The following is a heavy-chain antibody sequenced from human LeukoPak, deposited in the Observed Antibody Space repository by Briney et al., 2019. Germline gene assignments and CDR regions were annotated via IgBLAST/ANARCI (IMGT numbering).Heavy chain of an antibody. D-gene: IGHD2-2*01. Sequence: SETLSLTCAVYGGSFSGYYWSRIRQPPGKGLEWIGEINHSGSTNYNPSLKSRVTISVDTSKNQFSLKLSSVTAADTAAYYCARVPGVPALWYYYYYMDVWGKGTTVTVSS. CDR1: GGSFSGYY. CDR3: ARVPGVPALWYYYYYMDV. CDR2: INHSGST. J-gene: IGHJ6*03. V-gene: IGHV4-34*01.